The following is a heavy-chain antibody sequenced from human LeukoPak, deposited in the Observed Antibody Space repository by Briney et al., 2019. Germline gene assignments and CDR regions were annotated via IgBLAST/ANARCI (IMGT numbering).Heavy chain of an antibody. CDR1: GGSISSYY. Sequence: SETLSLTCTVSGGSISSYYWGWIRQPPGKGLEWIGSIYYSGSTYYNPSLKSRVTISVDTSKNQFSLKLSSVTAADTAVYYCAGPSYDSSGYYHDYWGQGTLVTVSS. CDR2: IYYSGST. CDR3: AGPSYDSSGYYHDY. D-gene: IGHD3-22*01. V-gene: IGHV4-39*01. J-gene: IGHJ4*02.